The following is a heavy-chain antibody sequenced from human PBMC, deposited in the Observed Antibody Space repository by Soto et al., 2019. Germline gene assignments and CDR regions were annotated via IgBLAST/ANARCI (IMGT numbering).Heavy chain of an antibody. CDR2: ISKDGSNK. Sequence: VGSLRLSCAASGFTFSSYGIHWVRQAPGKGLEWVAVISKDGSNKYYADSVKGRFTISRDNSKNTLDLQMNSLRAEDTAVYHCAKDMATTSRPTYYYYYGMDVWGQGTTVTVSS. V-gene: IGHV3-30*18. CDR3: AKDMATTSRPTYYYYYGMDV. D-gene: IGHD2-2*01. CDR1: GFTFSSYG. J-gene: IGHJ6*02.